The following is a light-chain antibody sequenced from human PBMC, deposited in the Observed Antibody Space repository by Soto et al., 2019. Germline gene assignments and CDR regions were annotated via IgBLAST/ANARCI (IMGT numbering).Light chain of an antibody. CDR3: GSYTSTDTPFV. V-gene: IGLV2-14*01. CDR1: STDVGGYNY. Sequence: QSALAQPSSVSGSPGQWITISCPGTSTDVGGYNYVSWYQHHPGKGPKLIIYEVSNRPSGVSDRFSGSKSGNKASLIISNLEAEDESDYYCGSYTSTDTPFVFGTGTKVTVL. J-gene: IGLJ1*01. CDR2: EVS.